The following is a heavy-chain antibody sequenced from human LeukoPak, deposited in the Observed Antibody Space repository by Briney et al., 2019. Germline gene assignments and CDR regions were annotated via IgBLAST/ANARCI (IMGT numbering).Heavy chain of an antibody. CDR1: GFTFDDYA. CDR3: ARDVRSLMDV. D-gene: IGHD3-16*02. J-gene: IGHJ6*02. V-gene: IGHV3-9*01. Sequence: GRSLRLSCAASGFTFDDYAMHWVRQAPGKGLEWVSGISWNSGSIGYADSVKGRFTISRDNAKNSLYLQMNSLRAEDTAVYYRARDVRSLMDVWGQGTTVTVS. CDR2: ISWNSGSI.